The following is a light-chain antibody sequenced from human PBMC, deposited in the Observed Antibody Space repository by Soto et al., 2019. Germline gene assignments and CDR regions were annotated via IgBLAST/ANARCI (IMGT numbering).Light chain of an antibody. CDR1: QSALYSSNNKNY. J-gene: IGKJ1*01. V-gene: IGKV4-1*01. Sequence: DLVMTQSPDYLAVSLGETATINCKSSQSALYSSNNKNYLAWYQQKPGQPPKVLIYWASTRESGVPDRFSGSGSGTDFTLTSSSLQAEDVAVYYCQQYYSSLTWTFGQGTNVEIK. CDR2: WAS. CDR3: QQYYSSLTWT.